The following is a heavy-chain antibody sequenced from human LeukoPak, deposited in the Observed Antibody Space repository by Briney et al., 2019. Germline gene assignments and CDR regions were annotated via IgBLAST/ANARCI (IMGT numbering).Heavy chain of an antibody. CDR2: LSGSGGST. D-gene: IGHD3-22*01. CDR1: GFTFRSYA. Sequence: SGGSLSLSCAASGFTFRSYAMSWVRQAPGKGLEWVSALSGSGGSTYSADSVKGRFTISRDNSKNTLYLQMNSMRAEDTAVYYCAKDRSMTMIVVAYDYWGQGTLVTVSS. CDR3: AKDRSMTMIVVAYDY. J-gene: IGHJ4*02. V-gene: IGHV3-23*01.